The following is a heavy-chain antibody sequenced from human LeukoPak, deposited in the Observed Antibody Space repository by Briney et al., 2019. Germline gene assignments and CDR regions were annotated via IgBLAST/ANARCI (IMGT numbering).Heavy chain of an antibody. CDR2: IIPILCTA. V-gene: IGHV1-69*06. CDR1: GGTFSSYP. CDR3: ATPSRGYSGPPGYGGQNTRVSVF. D-gene: IGHD5-12*01. Sequence: ASVKVSCKASGGTFSSYPISGVRQPPGQGLDWMGVIIPILCTANYAHKFQGRVTITADKSTSTAYMELSSLRPEDTAVYYCATPSRGYSGPPGYGGQNTRVSVFWG. J-gene: IGHJ6*01.